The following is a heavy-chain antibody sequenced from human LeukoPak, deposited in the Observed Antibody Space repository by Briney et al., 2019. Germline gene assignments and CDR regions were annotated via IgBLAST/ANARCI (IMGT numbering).Heavy chain of an antibody. CDR1: GFTFSSYE. D-gene: IGHD6-13*01. Sequence: GGSLRLSCAASGFTFSSYEMNWVRQAPGKGLEWVSYISSSGSTIYYADSVKGRFTSSRDNAKNSLYLQMNSLRAEDTAVYYCARNIAPAGLFFDYWGQGTLVTVSS. J-gene: IGHJ4*02. CDR3: ARNIAPAGLFFDY. CDR2: ISSSGSTI. V-gene: IGHV3-48*03.